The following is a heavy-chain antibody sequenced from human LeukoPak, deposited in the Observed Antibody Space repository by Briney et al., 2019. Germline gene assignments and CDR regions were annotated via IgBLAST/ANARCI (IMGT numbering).Heavy chain of an antibody. CDR3: ARAPTGGNYYDSSGYYFLSFDY. J-gene: IGHJ4*02. Sequence: GASVKVSCTASGGTFSSYAISWVRQAPGQGLEWMGGIIPIFGTANYAQKFQGRVTITADESTSTAYMELSSLRSEDTAVYYCARAPTGGNYYDSSGYYFLSFDYWGQGTLVTVSS. D-gene: IGHD3-22*01. CDR1: GGTFSSYA. CDR2: IIPIFGTA. V-gene: IGHV1-69*13.